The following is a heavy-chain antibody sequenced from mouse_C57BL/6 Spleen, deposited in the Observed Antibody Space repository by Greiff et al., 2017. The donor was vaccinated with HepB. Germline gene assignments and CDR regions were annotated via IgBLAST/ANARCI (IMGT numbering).Heavy chain of an antibody. Sequence: VQLQQSGPELVKPGASVKIPCKASGYTFTDYNMDWVKQSHGKSLEWIGDINPNNGGTIYNQKFKGKATLTVDKSSSTAYMELRSLTSEDTAVYYCATDYDYSWFAYWGQGTLVTVSA. V-gene: IGHV1-18*01. CDR2: INPNNGGT. D-gene: IGHD2-4*01. CDR1: GYTFTDYN. J-gene: IGHJ3*01. CDR3: ATDYDYSWFAY.